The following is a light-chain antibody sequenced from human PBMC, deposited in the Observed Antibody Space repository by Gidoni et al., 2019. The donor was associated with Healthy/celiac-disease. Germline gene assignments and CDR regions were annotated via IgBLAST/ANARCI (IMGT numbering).Light chain of an antibody. J-gene: IGKJ2*01. CDR2: AAS. CDR3: QQLNSYPPYT. V-gene: IGKV1-9*01. Sequence: IQLTPSPSFLSASVGDRVTIPCRARQGISSYLAWYQQKPGKAPKLLIYAASTLQSGVPSRFSGSGSGTEFTLTISSLQPEDFATYYCQQLNSYPPYTFGQGTKLEIK. CDR1: QGISSY.